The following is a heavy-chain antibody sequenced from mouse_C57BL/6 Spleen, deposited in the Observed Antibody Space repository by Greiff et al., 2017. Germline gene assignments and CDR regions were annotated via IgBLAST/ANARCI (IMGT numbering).Heavy chain of an antibody. CDR3: ARGLGHYYAMDY. Sequence: VQLQQSGPELVKPGASVKISCKASGYSFTGYYMHWVKQSSEKSLEWIGEINPSTGGTSYNQKFKGKATLTVDKSSSTAYMQLKSLPSEDSAVYYCARGLGHYYAMDYWGQGASVTVSS. D-gene: IGHD4-1*01. J-gene: IGHJ4*01. V-gene: IGHV1-43*01. CDR1: GYSFTGYY. CDR2: INPSTGGT.